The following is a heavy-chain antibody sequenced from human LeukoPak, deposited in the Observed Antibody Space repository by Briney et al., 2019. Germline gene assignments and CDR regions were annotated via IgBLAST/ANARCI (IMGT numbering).Heavy chain of an antibody. CDR1: GGSISSGGYY. V-gene: IGHV4-31*03. Sequence: SQTLSLTCTVSGGSISSGGYYWSWIRQHPGKGLEWIGYIYYSGSTYSNPSLKSRVTISVDTSKNQFSLKLSSVTAADRAVYYCARDSTKLASPTYYYDSSGYEVGAFDIWGQGTMVTVSS. D-gene: IGHD3-22*01. CDR2: IYYSGST. CDR3: ARDSTKLASPTYYYDSSGYEVGAFDI. J-gene: IGHJ3*02.